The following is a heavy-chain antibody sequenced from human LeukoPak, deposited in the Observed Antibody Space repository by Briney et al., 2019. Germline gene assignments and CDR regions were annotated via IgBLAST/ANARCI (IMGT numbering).Heavy chain of an antibody. J-gene: IGHJ6*02. CDR1: GYTFTGYY. CDR3: AXDQXXAVAGTXYYYYGXXX. V-gene: IGHV1-2*02. D-gene: IGHD6-19*01. CDR2: INPNSGGT. Sequence: ASVKVSCKASGYTFTGYYMHWVRQAPGQGLEWMGWINPNSGGTNYAQKLQGRVTMTTDTSTSTAYMELRSLRSDDTAVYYCAXDQXXAVAGTXYYYYGXXXWGQXXXXTVX.